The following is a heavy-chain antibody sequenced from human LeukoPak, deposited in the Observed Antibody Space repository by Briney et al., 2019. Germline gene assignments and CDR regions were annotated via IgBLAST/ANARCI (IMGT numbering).Heavy chain of an antibody. CDR2: INHSGST. CDR3: ARDTYYDFWSGYLDRIYWFDP. J-gene: IGHJ5*02. Sequence: SETLSLTCAVYGGSFSGYYWSWIRQPPGKGLEWIGEINHSGSTNYNPSLKSRVTISVDTSKNQFSLKLSSVTAADTAVYYCARDTYYDFWSGYLDRIYWFDPWGQGTLVTVSS. V-gene: IGHV4-34*01. CDR1: GGSFSGYY. D-gene: IGHD3-3*01.